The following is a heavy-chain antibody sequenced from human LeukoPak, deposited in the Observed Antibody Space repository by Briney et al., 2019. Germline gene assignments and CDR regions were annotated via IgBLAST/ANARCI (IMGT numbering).Heavy chain of an antibody. CDR3: ARDPDSSSWYQNYYYYYMDV. V-gene: IGHV3-30*04. CDR1: GFTFSSYA. CDR2: ISYDGSNK. D-gene: IGHD6-13*01. J-gene: IGHJ6*03. Sequence: PGRSLRLSCAASGFTFSSYAMHWVRQAPGKGLEWVAVISYDGSNKYYADSVKGRFTISRDNSKNTLYLQMNSLRAEDTAMYYCARDPDSSSWYQNYYYYYMDVWGKGTTVTVSS.